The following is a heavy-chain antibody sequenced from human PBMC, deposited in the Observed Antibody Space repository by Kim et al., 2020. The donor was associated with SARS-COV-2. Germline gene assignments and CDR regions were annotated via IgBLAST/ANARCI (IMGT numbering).Heavy chain of an antibody. D-gene: IGHD1-26*01. V-gene: IGHV3-23*01. CDR1: GFTFSNYA. CDR3: AKGDSGPPRFEY. CDR2: ISGSGSSK. J-gene: IGHJ4*02. Sequence: GGSLRLSCAASGFTFSNYAMSWVRQAPGKGLEWVSTISGSGSSKYYADSVKGRFTISRDNSKNTLYLQMNSLRAEDTAIYYCAKGDSGPPRFEYWGQGTLVTVSS.